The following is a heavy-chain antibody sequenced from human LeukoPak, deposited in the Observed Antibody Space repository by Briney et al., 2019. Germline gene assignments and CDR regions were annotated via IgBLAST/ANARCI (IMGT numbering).Heavy chain of an antibody. CDR2: INHSGST. J-gene: IGHJ4*02. CDR1: GGSISSYY. CDR3: ASRFWSGYYTGISDY. Sequence: SETLSLTCTVSGGSISSYYWSWIRQPPGKGLEWIGEINHSGSTNYNPSLKSRVTISVDTSKNQFSLKLSSVTAADTAVYYCASRFWSGYYTGISDYWGQGTLVTVSS. V-gene: IGHV4-34*01. D-gene: IGHD3-3*01.